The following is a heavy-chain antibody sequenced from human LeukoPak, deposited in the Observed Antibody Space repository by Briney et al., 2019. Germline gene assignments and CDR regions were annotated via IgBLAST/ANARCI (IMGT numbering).Heavy chain of an antibody. D-gene: IGHD3-16*02. V-gene: IGHV4-4*09. J-gene: IGHJ5*02. CDR3: ARKNSLYWFDP. Sequence: SETLSLTCTVSGGSISSYYWSWIRQPPGKGLEWIGYIYTSGSTNYNPSLKSRVTISVDTSKNQFSLKLSSVTAADTAVYYCARKNSLYWFDPWGQGTLVTVSS. CDR1: GGSISSYY. CDR2: IYTSGST.